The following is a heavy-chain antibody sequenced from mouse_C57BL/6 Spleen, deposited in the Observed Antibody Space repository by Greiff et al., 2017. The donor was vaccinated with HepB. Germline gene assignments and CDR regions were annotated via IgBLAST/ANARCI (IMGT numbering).Heavy chain of an antibody. J-gene: IGHJ3*01. D-gene: IGHD2-4*01. Sequence: DVMLVESGGGLVKPGGSLKLSCAASGFTFSSYAMSWVRQTPEKRLEWVATISDGGSYTYYPDNVKGRFTISRDNAKNNLYLQMSHLKSEDTAMYYCARDREGLRQGAWFAYWGQGTLVTVSA. V-gene: IGHV5-4*01. CDR1: GFTFSSYA. CDR3: ARDREGLRQGAWFAY. CDR2: ISDGGSYT.